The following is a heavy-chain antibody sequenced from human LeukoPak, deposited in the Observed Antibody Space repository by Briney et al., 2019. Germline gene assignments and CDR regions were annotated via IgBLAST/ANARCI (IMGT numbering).Heavy chain of an antibody. D-gene: IGHD6-25*01. V-gene: IGHV3-74*01. CDR1: GFTFSSYW. CDR3: ARGPPWYFDL. J-gene: IGHJ2*01. CDR2: INGDGSST. Sequence: GGSLRLSCAASGFTFSSYWMHWVRHAPGKGLVWVSRINGDGSSTAYADSVKGRFTISRDNAKNTLYLQMNSLTAEDTAVYYCARGPPWYFDLWGRGTLVTVSS.